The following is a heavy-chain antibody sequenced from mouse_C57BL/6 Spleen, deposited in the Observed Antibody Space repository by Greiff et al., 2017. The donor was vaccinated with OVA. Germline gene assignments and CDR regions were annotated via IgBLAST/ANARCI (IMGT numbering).Heavy chain of an antibody. Sequence: VQLKESGGDLVKPGGSLKLSCAASGFTFSSYGMSWVRQTPDKRLEWVATISSGGSYTYYPDSVKGRFTISRDNAKNTLYLQMSSLKSEDTAMYDCARANYDYDEGTWFAYWGQGTLVTVSA. V-gene: IGHV5-6*01. CDR2: ISSGGSYT. D-gene: IGHD2-4*01. CDR3: ARANYDYDEGTWFAY. CDR1: GFTFSSYG. J-gene: IGHJ3*01.